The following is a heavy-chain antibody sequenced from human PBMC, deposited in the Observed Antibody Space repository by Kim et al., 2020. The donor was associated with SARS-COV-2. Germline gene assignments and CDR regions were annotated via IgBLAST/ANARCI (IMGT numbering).Heavy chain of an antibody. Sequence: SETLSLTCTVSGVSISTYYLSWIRQPPGKGLELIGYIYYSGSTNYNPSLKSRVTISVDTSKNQFSLKLNSVTAADTAVYYCARNYYDNSGFLPIDYWGQGTLVTVSS. CDR2: IYYSGST. CDR1: GVSISTYY. D-gene: IGHD3-22*01. CDR3: ARNYYDNSGFLPIDY. V-gene: IGHV4-59*01. J-gene: IGHJ4*02.